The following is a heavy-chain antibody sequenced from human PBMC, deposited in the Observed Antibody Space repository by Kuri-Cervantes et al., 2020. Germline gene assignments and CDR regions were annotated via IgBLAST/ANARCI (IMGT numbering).Heavy chain of an antibody. Sequence: GESLKISCAASGFSFSNYAMSWVRQAPGKGLERASAISGSGGSTYYADSVKGRFTISRDNAKNSLYLQMNSLRAEDTAVYYCARAVRSYYYDSSGYGYWGQGTLVTVSS. CDR2: ISGSGGST. J-gene: IGHJ4*02. V-gene: IGHV3-23*01. D-gene: IGHD3-22*01. CDR1: GFSFSNYA. CDR3: ARAVRSYYYDSSGYGY.